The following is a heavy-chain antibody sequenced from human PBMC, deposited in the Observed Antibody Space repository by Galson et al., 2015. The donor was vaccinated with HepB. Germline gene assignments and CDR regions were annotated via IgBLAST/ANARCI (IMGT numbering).Heavy chain of an antibody. V-gene: IGHV3-23*01. Sequence: SLRLSCAASGFTFSSYAMSWVRQAPGKGLEWVSAISGSGGSTYYADSVKGRFTISRDNSKNTLYLQMNSLRAEDTAVYYCAKDLRFLEWQSRGPGPWNAFDIWGQGTMVTVSS. CDR1: GFTFSSYA. J-gene: IGHJ3*02. D-gene: IGHD3-3*01. CDR2: ISGSGGST. CDR3: AKDLRFLEWQSRGPGPWNAFDI.